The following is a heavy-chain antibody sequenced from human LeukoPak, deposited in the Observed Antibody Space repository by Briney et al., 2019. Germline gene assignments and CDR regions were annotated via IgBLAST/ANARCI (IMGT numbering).Heavy chain of an antibody. CDR2: IHYSGGT. CDR3: ARDYDFRVGQWYYAMDV. J-gene: IGHJ6*02. V-gene: IGHV4-59*11. D-gene: IGHD3-3*01. Sequence: PSETVSLTCSVSGDSINNHYWNWIRQPPGKGLEWVGYIHYSGGTTYNPSLESRVTISVDRSKKEFSLKLISVTPADTAVYYCARDYDFRVGQWYYAMDVWGQGTTVTVSS. CDR1: GDSINNHY.